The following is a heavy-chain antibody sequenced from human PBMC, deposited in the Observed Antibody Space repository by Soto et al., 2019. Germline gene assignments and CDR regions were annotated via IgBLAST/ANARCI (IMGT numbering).Heavy chain of an antibody. CDR1: GFTFSIYG. CDR2: ISYDGSNK. V-gene: IGHV3-30*18. J-gene: IGHJ6*02. Sequence: SLRLSCASSGFTFSIYGTHWVRQAPGKGLEWVAVISYDGSNKYYSYSVKGRFTISRDNSKNTLYLKMNSLRAEDTAVYYCAKDRASAYYYYYGMDVWGQGTPVTVS. CDR3: AKDRASAYYYYYGMDV. D-gene: IGHD1-26*01.